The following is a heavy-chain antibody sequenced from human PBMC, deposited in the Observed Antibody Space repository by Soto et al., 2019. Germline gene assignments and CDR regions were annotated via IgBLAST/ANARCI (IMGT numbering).Heavy chain of an antibody. CDR1: GGSISSGGYF. Sequence: SETLSLTCAVSGGSISSGGYFWSWIRQPPGKGLEWIGYIYHSGSTYYNPSLKSRVTISVDTSKNQFSLKLSSVTAADTAVYYCAGGDSSGYYVPFDYWGQGTLVTVSS. D-gene: IGHD3-22*01. V-gene: IGHV4-30-2*02. CDR2: IYHSGST. CDR3: AGGDSSGYYVPFDY. J-gene: IGHJ4*02.